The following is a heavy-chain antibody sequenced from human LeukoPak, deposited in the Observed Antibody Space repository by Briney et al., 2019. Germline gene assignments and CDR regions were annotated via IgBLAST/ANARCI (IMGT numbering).Heavy chain of an antibody. D-gene: IGHD6-6*01. CDR3: ARGFGRSSYYYYYYMDV. V-gene: IGHV4-34*01. Sequence: PSETLSLTCAVYGGSFSGYYWSWIRQPPGKGLEWIGEINHSGSTNYNPSLKSRVTISVDTSKNQFSLKLSSVTAADTAVYYCARGFGRSSYYYYYYMDVWGKGTTVTVSS. J-gene: IGHJ6*03. CDR2: INHSGST. CDR1: GGSFSGYY.